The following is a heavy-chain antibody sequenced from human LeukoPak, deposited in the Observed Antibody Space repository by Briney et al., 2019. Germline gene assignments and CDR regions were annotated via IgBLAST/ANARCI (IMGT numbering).Heavy chain of an antibody. CDR1: GFPFSSYG. D-gene: IGHD6-13*01. Sequence: GGSLRLSCAASGFPFSSYGMHWVRQAPGQGLEWVAVISYDGSNKYYADSVKGRFTISRDNSKNTLYLQMNSLRAEDTAVYYCAKDPRYSSSSYYYGMDVWGQGTTVTVSS. J-gene: IGHJ6*02. CDR2: ISYDGSNK. CDR3: AKDPRYSSSSYYYGMDV. V-gene: IGHV3-30*18.